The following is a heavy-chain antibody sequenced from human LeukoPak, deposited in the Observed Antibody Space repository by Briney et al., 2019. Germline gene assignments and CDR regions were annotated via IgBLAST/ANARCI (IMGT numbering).Heavy chain of an antibody. Sequence: SETLSLTCTVSGGSISSGDYYWSWIRQPAGKGLEWIGRIYTSGSTNYNPSLKSRVTMSVDTSKNQFSLKLSSVTAADTAVYYCARGDIVVVPAAATHYYYYYYMDVWGKGTTVTVSS. D-gene: IGHD2-2*01. CDR2: IYTSGST. J-gene: IGHJ6*03. V-gene: IGHV4-61*02. CDR1: GGSISSGDYY. CDR3: ARGDIVVVPAAATHYYYYYYMDV.